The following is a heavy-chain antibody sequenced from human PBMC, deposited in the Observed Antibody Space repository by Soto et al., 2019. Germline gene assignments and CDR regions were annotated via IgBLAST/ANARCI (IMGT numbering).Heavy chain of an antibody. CDR2: IVPVFGRP. CDR3: AREGSGYNF. Sequence: SVKVSXKASGGSFSNFGISWVRQAPGQGLEWMGGIVPVFGRPNYAQRFRGRLTITADESTSTGYMELISPRSDDTAVYYCAREGSGYNFWGQGTQVTVSS. D-gene: IGHD5-12*01. V-gene: IGHV1-69*13. CDR1: GGSFSNFG. J-gene: IGHJ4*02.